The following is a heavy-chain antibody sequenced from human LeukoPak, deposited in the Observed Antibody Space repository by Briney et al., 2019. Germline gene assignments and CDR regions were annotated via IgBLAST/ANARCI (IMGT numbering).Heavy chain of an antibody. J-gene: IGHJ4*02. CDR2: IYNDGSTT. Sequence: GGSLRLSCAASGFMFSKSWMHWVRQVPGKGLVWVARIYNDGSTTNYADSVKGRFTISRDNAKNTLYLQMNSLRAEDTAVYYCAGGSGYSYEYFDYWGQGTLVTVSS. D-gene: IGHD5-18*01. CDR1: GFMFSKSW. V-gene: IGHV3-74*01. CDR3: AGGSGYSYEYFDY.